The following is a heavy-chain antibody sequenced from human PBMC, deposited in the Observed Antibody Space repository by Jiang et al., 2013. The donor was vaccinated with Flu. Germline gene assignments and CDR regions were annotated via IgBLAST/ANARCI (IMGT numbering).Heavy chain of an antibody. J-gene: IGHJ4*02. V-gene: IGHV1-69*06. Sequence: EVKKPGSSAKVSCKASGGTCYAVSWVRQAPGQGLEWMGGIIPMFGTANYAQKFQGRVKITADKSTSTAYMELSSLRSEDTAVYYCATTPWGYNYGYFDFWGRGTLVTVSS. D-gene: IGHD5-18*01. CDR2: IIPMFGTA. CDR3: ATTPWGYNYGYFDF. CDR1: GGTCYA.